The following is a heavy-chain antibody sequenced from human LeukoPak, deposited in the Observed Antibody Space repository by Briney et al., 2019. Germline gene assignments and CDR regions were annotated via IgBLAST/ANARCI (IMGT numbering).Heavy chain of an antibody. J-gene: IGHJ4*02. CDR1: GYXFTSYW. CDR2: IYPGDSDT. Sequence: GESLQISSHGSGYXFTSYWIRWVRQMPGKGLEWMGTIYPGDSDTRYSPSFQGQVTISADKSITTAYLQWSSLKASDTAMYYCASGGYSYGPFDYWGQGTLVTVSS. CDR3: ASGGYSYGPFDY. V-gene: IGHV5-51*01. D-gene: IGHD5-18*01.